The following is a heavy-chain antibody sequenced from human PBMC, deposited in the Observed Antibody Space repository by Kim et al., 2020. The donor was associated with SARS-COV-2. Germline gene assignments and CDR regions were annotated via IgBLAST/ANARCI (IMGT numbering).Heavy chain of an antibody. J-gene: IGHJ6*03. CDR1: GYTFTSYD. V-gene: IGHV1-8*01. CDR2: MNPNSGNT. Sequence: ASVKVSCKASGYTFTSYDINWVRQATGQGLEWMGWMNPNSGNTGYAQKFQGRVTMTRNTSISTAYMELSSLSSEDTAVYYCARGFRAAAGPFYYYYMDVWGKGTTVTVSS. D-gene: IGHD6-13*01. CDR3: ARGFRAAAGPFYYYYMDV.